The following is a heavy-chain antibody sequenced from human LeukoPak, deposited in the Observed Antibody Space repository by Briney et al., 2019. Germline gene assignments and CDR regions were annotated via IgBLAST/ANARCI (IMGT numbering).Heavy chain of an antibody. CDR1: GFTFSSYG. CDR3: ARDPTVTTGGDYFDY. CDR2: IWYDGSNK. D-gene: IGHD4-17*01. Sequence: PGGPLRLSCAASGFTFSSYGMHWVRQAPGKGLEWVAVIWYDGSNKYYADSVKGRFTISRDNSKNTLYLQMNSLRAEDTAVYYCARDPTVTTGGDYFDYWGQGTLVTVSS. J-gene: IGHJ4*02. V-gene: IGHV3-33*01.